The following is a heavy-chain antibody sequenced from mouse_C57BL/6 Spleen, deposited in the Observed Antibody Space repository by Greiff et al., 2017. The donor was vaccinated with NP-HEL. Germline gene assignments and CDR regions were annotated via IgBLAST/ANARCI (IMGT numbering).Heavy chain of an antibody. D-gene: IGHD1-1*01. J-gene: IGHJ4*01. CDR3: ARDITTVMGY. Sequence: EVQLVESGPGLVKPSQSLSLTCSVTGYSITSGYYWNWIRQFPGNKLEWMGYISYDGSNNYNPSLKNRISITRDTSKNQFFLKLNSVTTEDTATYYCARDITTVMGYWGQGTSVTVSS. V-gene: IGHV3-6*01. CDR1: GYSITSGYY. CDR2: ISYDGSN.